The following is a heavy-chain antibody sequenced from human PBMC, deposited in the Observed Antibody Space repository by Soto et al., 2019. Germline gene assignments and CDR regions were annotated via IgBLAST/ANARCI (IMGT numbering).Heavy chain of an antibody. CDR1: GFTFSSYW. J-gene: IGHJ3*02. D-gene: IGHD4-17*01. V-gene: IGHV3-7*03. CDR3: ARGWRTTPGAFDI. CDR2: IKQDGSEK. Sequence: PGGSLRLSCAASGFTFSSYWVSWVRQAPGKGLEWVANIKQDGSEKYYVDSVKGRFTISRDNAKNSLYLQMNSLRAEDTAVYYCARGWRTTPGAFDIWGQGTMVTVSS.